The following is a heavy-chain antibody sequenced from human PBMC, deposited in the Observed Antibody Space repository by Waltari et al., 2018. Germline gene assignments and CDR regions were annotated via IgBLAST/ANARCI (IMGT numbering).Heavy chain of an antibody. CDR3: AREMKGALYSSGWPYYYYGMDV. J-gene: IGHJ6*02. CDR1: GFTFSSYS. D-gene: IGHD6-19*01. V-gene: IGHV3-48*01. Sequence: SCAASGFTFSSYSMNWVRQAPGKGLEWVSYISSSSSTIYYADSVKGRFTISRDNAKNSLYLQMNSLRAEDTAVYYCAREMKGALYSSGWPYYYYGMDVWGQGTTVTVSS. CDR2: ISSSSSTI.